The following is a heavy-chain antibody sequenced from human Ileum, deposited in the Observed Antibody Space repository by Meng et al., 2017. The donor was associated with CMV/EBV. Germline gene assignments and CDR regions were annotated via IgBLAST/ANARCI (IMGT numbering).Heavy chain of an antibody. CDR3: ARSSSTSCYN. CDR2: INSDGSST. CDR1: GFTFSSYW. V-gene: IGHV3-74*01. Sequence: GESLKISCAASGFTFSSYWMHWVRQAPGKGLVWVSRINSDGSSTNYADSVKGRFTISRDNAENTLYLQMNSLRAEDTAVYYRARSSSTSCYNWGQGTLVTVSS. D-gene: IGHD2-2*02. J-gene: IGHJ4*02.